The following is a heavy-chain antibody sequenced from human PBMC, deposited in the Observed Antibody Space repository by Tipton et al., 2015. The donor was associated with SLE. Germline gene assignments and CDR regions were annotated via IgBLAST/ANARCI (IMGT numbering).Heavy chain of an antibody. CDR1: GGSISSSPYY. CDR3: ARDPKY. J-gene: IGHJ4*02. CDR2: IYYSGST. Sequence: LRLSCSVSGGSISSSPYYWGWIRQPPGKGLEWIASIYYSGSTYYNPSLKSRVTISVDTSKNQFSLKLSSVTAADTAVYYCARDPKYWGQGTLVIVSS. V-gene: IGHV4-39*07.